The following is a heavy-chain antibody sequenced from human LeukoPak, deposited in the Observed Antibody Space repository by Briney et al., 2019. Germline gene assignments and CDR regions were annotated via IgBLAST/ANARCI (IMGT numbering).Heavy chain of an antibody. CDR2: ISSRGRTI. CDR1: GFIFSDYY. CDR3: ARDPTNYDYVWGLLDY. J-gene: IGHJ4*02. Sequence: GGSLRLSCAASGFIFSDYYMSWIRQAPGKGLEWVSYISSRGRTIYYADSVKGRFTISRDNAKNSLSLQMNSLGAEDTAVYYCARDPTNYDYVWGLLDYWGQGTLVTVSS. V-gene: IGHV3-11*01. D-gene: IGHD3-16*01.